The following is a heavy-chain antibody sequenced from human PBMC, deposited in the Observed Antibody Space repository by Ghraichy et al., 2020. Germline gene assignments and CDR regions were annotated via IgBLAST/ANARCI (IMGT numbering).Heavy chain of an antibody. CDR3: AREGAGGDY. CDR2: INQDESEK. Sequence: GGSRRLSCAASGFTFSSYWMIWVRQAPGKGLEWVANINQDESEKYYVDSVKGRFTISRDNAKNSLYLQMNSLRAEDTAVYYCAREGAGGDYWGQGTLVTVSS. D-gene: IGHD6-13*01. V-gene: IGHV3-7*03. J-gene: IGHJ4*02. CDR1: GFTFSSYW.